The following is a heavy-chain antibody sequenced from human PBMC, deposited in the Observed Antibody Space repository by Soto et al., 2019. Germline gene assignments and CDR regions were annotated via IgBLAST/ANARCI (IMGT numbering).Heavy chain of an antibody. D-gene: IGHD2-8*02. CDR1: GFSLTTSGVG. CDR2: IFWDDDK. J-gene: IGHJ4*02. Sequence: SGPTLVNPTQTLALTCSFSGFSLTTSGVGVGWVRQSPEKTLEWLALIFWDDDKRYSPSLRSRLTIAKDTSKNQVVLTLNNVEPVDTATYYCARILTATGGHFDSWGQGALVIVSS. CDR3: ARILTATGGHFDS. V-gene: IGHV2-5*02.